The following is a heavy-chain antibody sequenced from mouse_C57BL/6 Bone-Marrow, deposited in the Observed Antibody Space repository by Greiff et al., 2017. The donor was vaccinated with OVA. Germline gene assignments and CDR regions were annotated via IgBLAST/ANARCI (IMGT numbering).Heavy chain of an antibody. V-gene: IGHV5-17*01. CDR1: GFTFSDYG. Sequence: EVKLMESGRGLVKPGGSLKLSCAASGFTFSDYGMHWVRQAPEKGLEWVAYISSGSSTIYYDDTVKGRFTISTDNAKNTLFLQMTSLRSEDTAMYYCARRDYYGSSPLAYWGQGTLVTVSA. CDR2: ISSGSSTI. CDR3: ARRDYYGSSPLAY. D-gene: IGHD1-1*01. J-gene: IGHJ3*01.